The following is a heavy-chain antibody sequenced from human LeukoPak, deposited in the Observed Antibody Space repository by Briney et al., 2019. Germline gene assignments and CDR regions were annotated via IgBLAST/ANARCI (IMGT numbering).Heavy chain of an antibody. CDR2: IESSSSPK. Sequence: GGSLRLSCAASGFTFSTYSMHWVRRAPGKGLEWISYIESSSSPKYYARSVKGRFTISRDNAKNSLYLQMNSLRAEDTAVYYCARGFKSIVLMVYAILPFDYWGQGTLVTVSS. CDR3: ARGFKSIVLMVYAILPFDY. V-gene: IGHV3-48*04. J-gene: IGHJ4*02. D-gene: IGHD2-8*01. CDR1: GFTFSTYS.